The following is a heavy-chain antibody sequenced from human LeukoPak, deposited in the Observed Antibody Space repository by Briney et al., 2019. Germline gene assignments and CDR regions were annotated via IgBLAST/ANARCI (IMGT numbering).Heavy chain of an antibody. CDR1: GFTFSIYG. V-gene: IGHV3-30*02. CDR3: AKVQSTDYYDTSGPKGY. CDR2: IRYDGNNE. D-gene: IGHD3-22*01. Sequence: GGSLRLSCAASGFTFSIYGMHWVRQAPGKGLEWVAFIRYDGNNENYADSVKGRFTISRDNSKNTLYLKMNSLRAKDTAVYYCAKVQSTDYYDTSGPKGYWGQGTLVTVSS. J-gene: IGHJ4*02.